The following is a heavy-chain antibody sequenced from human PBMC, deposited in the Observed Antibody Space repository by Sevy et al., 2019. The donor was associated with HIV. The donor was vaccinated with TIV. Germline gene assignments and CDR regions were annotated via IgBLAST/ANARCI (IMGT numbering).Heavy chain of an antibody. CDR1: GYTLTKLS. CDR2: FDPEDGKT. Sequence: ASVKVSCKVSGYTLTKLSMHWVRQAPGKGLQWMGGFDPEDGKTIYAQKFQGRVTMTEDTSTDTAYMELSSLRSEDTAVYYCATLDFWSDYPLYGMDVWGHGTTVTVSS. D-gene: IGHD3-3*01. CDR3: ATLDFWSDYPLYGMDV. J-gene: IGHJ6*02. V-gene: IGHV1-24*01.